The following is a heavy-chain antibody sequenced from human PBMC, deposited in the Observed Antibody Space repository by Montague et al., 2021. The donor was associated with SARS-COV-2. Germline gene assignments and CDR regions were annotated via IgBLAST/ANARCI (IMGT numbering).Heavy chain of an antibody. J-gene: IGHJ4*02. D-gene: IGHD3-10*01. V-gene: IGHV4-39*01. Sequence: SETLSLTCTVSGGSISSSSYYWGWIRQPPGKGLEWTGSIYYSGSTYYNPSLKSRVTISVDTSKNQFSLKLSSVTAADTAVYYCARREDYYGSGSYPNWGRGTLVTVSS. CDR3: ARREDYYGSGSYPN. CDR2: IYYSGST. CDR1: GGSISSSSYY.